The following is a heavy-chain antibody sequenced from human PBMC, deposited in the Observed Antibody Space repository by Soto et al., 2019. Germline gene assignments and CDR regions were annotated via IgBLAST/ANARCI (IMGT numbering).Heavy chain of an antibody. CDR3: ARKGAVAGFGY. CDR2: INSDGSST. V-gene: IGHV3-74*01. D-gene: IGHD6-19*01. J-gene: IGHJ4*02. CDR1: GFTLTGNW. Sequence: EVQLVESGGALFKPGGSRRLSGEPPGFTLTGNWRPGFGKAPGKGLVWLSRINSDGSSTNYADSVKGRFTISRDNAKSTLYLQLNSVRAEDTAVYYCARKGAVAGFGYWGQGTLVTVSS.